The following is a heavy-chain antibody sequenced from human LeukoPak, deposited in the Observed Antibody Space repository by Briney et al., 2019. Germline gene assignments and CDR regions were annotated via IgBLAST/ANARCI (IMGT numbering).Heavy chain of an antibody. J-gene: IGHJ4*02. CDR2: ISNDGGTT. Sequence: GGSLRLSCEASGFTFSSYAMQWVRQAPGKGLEYVSTISNDGGTTHYADSVKGRFTISRDNSKNTLYLQMSSLRAEDTAVYYCVRSRDWGQGTLVTVSS. CDR1: GFTFSSYA. CDR3: VRSRD. V-gene: IGHV3-64D*06.